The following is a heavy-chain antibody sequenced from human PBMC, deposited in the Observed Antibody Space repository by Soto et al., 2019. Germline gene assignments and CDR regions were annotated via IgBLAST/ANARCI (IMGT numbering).Heavy chain of an antibody. J-gene: IGHJ4*02. Sequence: QVQLQESGSGLVKPSQTLSLTCAVSGGSISSGGYSWSWIRQPPGKGVEWIGYIYHSGSTYYNPSLKSRVTISMDTSKNQFSLKLNSVTAADTAVYYCARGHDANNDWGQGTLVTVSS. V-gene: IGHV4-30-2*01. CDR1: GGSISSGGYS. CDR3: ARGHDANND. CDR2: IYHSGST. D-gene: IGHD2-8*01.